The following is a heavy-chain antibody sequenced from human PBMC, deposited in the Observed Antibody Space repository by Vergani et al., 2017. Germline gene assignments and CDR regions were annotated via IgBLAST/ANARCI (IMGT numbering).Heavy chain of an antibody. CDR1: GGSFSGYY. V-gene: IGHV4-34*01. Sequence: QVQLQQWGAGLLKPSETLSLTCAVYGGSFSGYYWSWIRQPPGKGLEWIGEINHSGRTNYNPSLKSRVTISVDTSKNQFSLKLSSVTAADTAVYYCARAYCSSTSCYLYFQHWGQGTLVTVSS. D-gene: IGHD2-2*01. CDR2: INHSGRT. CDR3: ARAYCSSTSCYLYFQH. J-gene: IGHJ1*01.